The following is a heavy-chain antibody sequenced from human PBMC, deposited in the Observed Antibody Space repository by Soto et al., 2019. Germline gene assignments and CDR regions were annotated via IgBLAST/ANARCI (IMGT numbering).Heavy chain of an antibody. V-gene: IGHV3-23*01. CDR3: AKDGNGAVYARPWFDP. D-gene: IGHD2-8*01. CDR1: GLTFSSYA. J-gene: IGHJ5*02. Sequence: XESLSLALAASGLTFSSYAMSGVGQAPGKGLEWVSAISGSGGSTYYADSVKGRFTISRDNSKNTLYLQMNSLRAEDTAVYYCAKDGNGAVYARPWFDPWGQGTLVTVSS. CDR2: ISGSGGST.